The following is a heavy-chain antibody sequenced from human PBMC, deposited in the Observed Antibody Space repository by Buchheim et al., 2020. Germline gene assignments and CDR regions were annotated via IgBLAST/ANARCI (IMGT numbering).Heavy chain of an antibody. CDR2: INQDGSEK. V-gene: IGHV3-7*01. J-gene: IGHJ4*02. CDR1: GFTFSSCW. Sequence: EVQLVETGGGLVQPGESLRLSCAASGFTFSSCWMYWVRQAPGKGLEWVANINQDGSEKHYVDSVKGRFTISRDNAKNSLDLQMNSLRADDTAVYYCVGAPKASAVFDYWGQGAL. D-gene: IGHD6-19*01. CDR3: VGAPKASAVFDY.